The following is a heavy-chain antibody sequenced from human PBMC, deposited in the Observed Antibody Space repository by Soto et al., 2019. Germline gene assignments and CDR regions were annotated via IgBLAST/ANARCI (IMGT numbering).Heavy chain of an antibody. D-gene: IGHD2-2*01. Sequence: QVQLVQSGAEVKKPGSSVKVSCKASGGTFGSYAISWVRQAPGQGLEWMGGINPIPGTANYAQKFQGRVTIAADESTSTAYMELSSLRSEDTAVYYCARSQGSRTSLEIYYYYYYGMDVWGQGTTVTVSS. J-gene: IGHJ6*02. V-gene: IGHV1-69*01. CDR1: GGTFGSYA. CDR3: ARSQGSRTSLEIYYYYYYGMDV. CDR2: INPIPGTA.